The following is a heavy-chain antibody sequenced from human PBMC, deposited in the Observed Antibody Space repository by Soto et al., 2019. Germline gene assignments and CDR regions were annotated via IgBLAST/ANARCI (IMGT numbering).Heavy chain of an antibody. J-gene: IGHJ4*02. CDR3: ARGALRWSTSWDFDY. CDR1: GGSISSGGYS. Sequence: SETLSLTCTVSGGSISSGGYSWSWIRQPPGKGLEWIGYIYDSGSTYYNPSLKSRVTISVDRSKNQFSLNLNSVTAADTAVYYCARGALRWSTSWDFDYWGQGILVTVSS. D-gene: IGHD4-17*01. CDR2: IYDSGST. V-gene: IGHV4-30-2*01.